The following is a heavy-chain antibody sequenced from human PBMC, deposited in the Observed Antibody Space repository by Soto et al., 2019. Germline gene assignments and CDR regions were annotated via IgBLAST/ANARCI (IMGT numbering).Heavy chain of an antibody. CDR2: IRGSGGTT. Sequence: EVHLLDSGGGLVQPGGSLTLSCAASGFIFDTYAMSWVRQAPGKGLEWVSAIRGSGGTTYYAASVKGRLTISRDNSKNMLYLQLNSLRAEDTAVYDCAKGRGIFKSVVQKTFDSWGQGTLVTVSS. J-gene: IGHJ4*02. CDR3: AKGRGIFKSVVQKTFDS. CDR1: GFIFDTYA. D-gene: IGHD6-13*01. V-gene: IGHV3-23*01.